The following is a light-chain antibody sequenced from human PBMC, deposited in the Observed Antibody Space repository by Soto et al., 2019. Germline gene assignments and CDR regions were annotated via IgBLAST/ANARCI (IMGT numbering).Light chain of an antibody. CDR2: WAS. CDR1: QSVLYSSNNKNY. J-gene: IGKJ2*01. V-gene: IGKV4-1*01. CDR3: QQYFNTPYT. Sequence: DIVMTQSPDSLAVSLSERATINCKSSQSVLYSSNNKNYLAWYQQKPGQPPKLLIYWASTRESGVPVRFSGSGSGTDFTLTISSLQAEDVAVYYCQQYFNTPYTFGQGNKLEIK.